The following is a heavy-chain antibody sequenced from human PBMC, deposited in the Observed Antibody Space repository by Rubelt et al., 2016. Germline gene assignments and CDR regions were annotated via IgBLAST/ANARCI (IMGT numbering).Heavy chain of an antibody. V-gene: IGHV1-18*01. Sequence: QVQLVQSGAEVKKPGASVKVSCKASGYTLTTYGISWVRQAPGQGLEWMGWIRTYNGNTTYAQKLQGRVTMTTDTSTSTAYMELRSLRSDDTAMYFCARGYCSSANCLFNWFDPWGQGTLVTVSS. CDR3: ARGYCSSANCLFNWFDP. J-gene: IGHJ5*02. D-gene: IGHD2-2*01. CDR2: IRTYNGNT. CDR1: GYTLTTYG.